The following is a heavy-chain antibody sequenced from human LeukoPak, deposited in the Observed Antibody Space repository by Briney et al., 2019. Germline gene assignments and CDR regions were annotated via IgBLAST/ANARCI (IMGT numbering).Heavy chain of an antibody. J-gene: IGHJ4*02. Sequence: GGSLRLSCAASGFTFSNYAMSWVRQAPGKGLECVSAISDSGDKTDYADSVRGRFTIYRDNSKNTLYLQMKSLRAEDTAVYYCAKELYGWYYDYWGQGTLVTVSS. D-gene: IGHD6-19*01. V-gene: IGHV3-23*01. CDR2: ISDSGDKT. CDR3: AKELYGWYYDY. CDR1: GFTFSNYA.